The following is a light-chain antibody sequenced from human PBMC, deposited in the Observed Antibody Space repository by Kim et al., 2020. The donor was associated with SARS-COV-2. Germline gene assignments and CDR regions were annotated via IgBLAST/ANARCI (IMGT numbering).Light chain of an antibody. V-gene: IGKV4-1*01. CDR2: WAS. J-gene: IGKJ2*01. Sequence: DIVMTQSPDSLAVSLGERATINCTSSQNVFYSSNNKNYLVWYQQKPGQPPNLLIYWASTRESGVPDRFSGSGSGTDFTLTISSLQAEDVAVYYCQQYYSSPPTFGQGTKLEI. CDR3: QQYYSSPPT. CDR1: QNVFYSSNNKNY.